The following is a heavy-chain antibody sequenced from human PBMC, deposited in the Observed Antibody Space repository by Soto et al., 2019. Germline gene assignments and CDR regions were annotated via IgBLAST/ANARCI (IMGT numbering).Heavy chain of an antibody. Sequence: ASVKVSCKASGYTFTSYAMHWVRQAPGQRLEWMGWINAGNGNTKYSQKFQGRVTITRDTSASTAYMELSSLRSEDTAVYYCAILSSYIHSGGYYNRHDAFDIWGQGAMVTVSS. V-gene: IGHV1-3*01. CDR3: AILSSYIHSGGYYNRHDAFDI. CDR1: GYTFTSYA. D-gene: IGHD3-22*01. CDR2: INAGNGNT. J-gene: IGHJ3*02.